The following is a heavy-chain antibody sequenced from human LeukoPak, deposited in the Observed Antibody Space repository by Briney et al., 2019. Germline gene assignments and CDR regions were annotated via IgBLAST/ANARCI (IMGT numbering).Heavy chain of an antibody. D-gene: IGHD5-12*01. CDR2: IRYDGSNK. V-gene: IGHV3-30*02. CDR3: AKDRGLVVAEYYFDY. J-gene: IGHJ4*02. CDR1: GFTFSSYG. Sequence: GGSLRLSCAASGFTFSSYGMHWLPQAPGKGLEWVAFIRYDGSNKYYADSVKGRFTISRDNSKNTLYLQMISLRAEDTAVCYCAKDRGLVVAEYYFDYWGQGTLVTVSS.